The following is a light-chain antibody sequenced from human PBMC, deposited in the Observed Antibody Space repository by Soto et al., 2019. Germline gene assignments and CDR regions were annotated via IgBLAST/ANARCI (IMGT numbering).Light chain of an antibody. CDR1: KDISSS. CDR3: QQYGTSTQT. V-gene: IGKV1-12*01. J-gene: IGKJ1*01. Sequence: RVTQSPSSVSASVGDRVTITCQTSKDISSSVAWYQQKPGKAPNLRLFSASALHRGVPPRFSGSGSGTEFTLTSSRLEPEDFAVYYCQQYGTSTQTFGQGTKVDIK. CDR2: SAS.